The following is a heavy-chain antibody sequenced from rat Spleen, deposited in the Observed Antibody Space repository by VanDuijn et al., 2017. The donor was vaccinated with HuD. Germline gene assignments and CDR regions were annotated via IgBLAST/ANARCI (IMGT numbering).Heavy chain of an antibody. CDR1: GFSLTIYN. CDR2: IWSNGGT. Sequence: QVQLKESGPGLVQPSQTLSLTCTVAGFSLTIYNVHWIRQPPGRGLEWMGVIWSNGGTDYNSAIKSRLSISRDTSKSQVFLKMNSLQTEDTAMYFCARRRRYDGTYYYDWYFDFWGPGTMVTVSS. D-gene: IGHD1-12*02. J-gene: IGHJ1*01. CDR3: ARRRRYDGTYYYDWYFDF. V-gene: IGHV2-47*01.